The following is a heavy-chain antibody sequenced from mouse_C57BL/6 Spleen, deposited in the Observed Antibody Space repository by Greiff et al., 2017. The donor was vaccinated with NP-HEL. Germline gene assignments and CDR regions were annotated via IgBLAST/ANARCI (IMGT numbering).Heavy chain of an antibody. J-gene: IGHJ4*01. Sequence: QVQLQQPGAELVRPGSSVKLSCKASGYTFTSYWMHWVKQRPIQGLEWIGNIDPSDSETHYNQKFKDKATLTVDKASSTAYMQLSSLTSEDSAVYYCARRNYGSSFMDYWGQGTSVTVSS. CDR1: GYTFTSYW. D-gene: IGHD1-1*01. CDR2: IDPSDSET. V-gene: IGHV1-52*01. CDR3: ARRNYGSSFMDY.